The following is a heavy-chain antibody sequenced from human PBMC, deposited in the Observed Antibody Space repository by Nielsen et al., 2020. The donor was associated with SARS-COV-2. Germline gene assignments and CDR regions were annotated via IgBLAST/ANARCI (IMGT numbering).Heavy chain of an antibody. CDR1: GGSLRGYF. V-gene: IGHV4-34*01. CDR2: SNQGGDA. D-gene: IGHD3-3*01. J-gene: IGHJ6*02. CDR3: ARGTYNFRSYSSSGMDV. Sequence: SETLSLTCTVYGGSLRGYFWIWLRQPPGKGLEWIGESNQGGDANYSPSLKNRVTISMDTSKMQFSLRLTSVTAADTGTYFCARGTYNFRSYSSSGMDVWGQVTTVIVSS.